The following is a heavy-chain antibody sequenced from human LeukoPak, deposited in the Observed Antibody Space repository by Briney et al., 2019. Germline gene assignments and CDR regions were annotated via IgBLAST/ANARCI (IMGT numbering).Heavy chain of an antibody. D-gene: IGHD3-10*01. Sequence: KPSETLSLTCAVYGGSFSGYYWSWIRQPPGKGLEWIGEINHSGSTNYNPSLKSRVTISVDPSKNQFSLKLSSVTAADTAVYYCARDTVTMVRGVISNWFDPWGQGTLVTVSS. CDR2: INHSGST. CDR3: ARDTVTMVRGVISNWFDP. V-gene: IGHV4-34*01. J-gene: IGHJ5*02. CDR1: GGSFSGYY.